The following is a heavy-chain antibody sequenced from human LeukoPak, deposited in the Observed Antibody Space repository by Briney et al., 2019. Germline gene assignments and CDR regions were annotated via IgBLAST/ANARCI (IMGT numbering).Heavy chain of an antibody. CDR1: GFTFSSYG. J-gene: IGHJ6*03. CDR2: ISGSGGST. V-gene: IGHV3-23*01. D-gene: IGHD5-18*01. Sequence: GGSLRLSCAASGFTFSSYGTSWVRQAPGKGLEWVSAISGSGGSTYYADSVKGRFTISRDNSKNTLYLQMNSLRAEDTAVYYCAKYWIQLWLRRSDYYYMDVWGKGTTVTISS. CDR3: AKYWIQLWLRRSDYYYMDV.